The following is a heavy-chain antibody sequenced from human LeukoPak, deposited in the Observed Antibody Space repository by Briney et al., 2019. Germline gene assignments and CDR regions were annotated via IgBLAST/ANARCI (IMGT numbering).Heavy chain of an antibody. CDR3: ATNVAAWTVGVGELGDPQYFDY. J-gene: IGHJ4*02. D-gene: IGHD4-23*01. CDR2: FDPEDGET. Sequence: SENVECKLSGNTLTEVSMQCVRHAAGKENEWMGGFDPEDGETIYAQKFQGRVTMTEDTSTDTAYMELSSLRSEDTAVYYCATNVAAWTVGVGELGDPQYFDYWGQGTLVTVSS. CDR1: GNTLTEVS. V-gene: IGHV1-24*01.